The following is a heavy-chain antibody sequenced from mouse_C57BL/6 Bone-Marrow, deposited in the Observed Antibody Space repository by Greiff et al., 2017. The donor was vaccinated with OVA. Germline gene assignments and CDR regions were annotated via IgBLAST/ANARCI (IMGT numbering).Heavy chain of an antibody. Sequence: EVKVEESGGGLVKPGGSLKLSCAASGFTFSSYAMSWVRQTPEKRLEWVATISDGGSYTYYPDNVKGRFTISRDNAKNNLYLQMSHLKSEDTAMYYCARDYYYGSSLYYFDYWGQGTTLTVSS. J-gene: IGHJ2*01. D-gene: IGHD1-1*01. CDR1: GFTFSSYA. CDR3: ARDYYYGSSLYYFDY. CDR2: ISDGGSYT. V-gene: IGHV5-4*01.